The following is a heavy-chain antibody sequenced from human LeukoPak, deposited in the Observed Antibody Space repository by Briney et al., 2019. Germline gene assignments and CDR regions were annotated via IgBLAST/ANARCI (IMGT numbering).Heavy chain of an antibody. D-gene: IGHD6-13*01. J-gene: IGHJ6*02. CDR3: AKDIAAADYYYYGMDV. CDR1: GFTFDDYA. CDR2: ISWDGGST. Sequence: GGSLRLSCAASGFTFDDYAMHWVRHAPGKGLEWVSLISWDGGSTYYADSVKGRFTISRDNSKNSLCLQMNSLRAEDTALYYCAKDIAAADYYYYGMDVWGQGTTVTVSS. V-gene: IGHV3-43D*03.